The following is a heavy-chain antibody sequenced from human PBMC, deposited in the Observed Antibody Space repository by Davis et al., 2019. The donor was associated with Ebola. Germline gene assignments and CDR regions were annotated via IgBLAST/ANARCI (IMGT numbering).Heavy chain of an antibody. J-gene: IGHJ1*01. CDR2: IKTAGDT. D-gene: IGHD6-19*01. Sequence: PGGSLRLSCAASGFTFSTYDMHWVRQAPGKGLEWVSGIKTAGDTYYPGSVKGRFTISRDNSKNTLYLQMNSLRAEDTAVYYCARSVVAGTGEYFQHWGQGTLVTVSS. V-gene: IGHV3-13*01. CDR1: GFTFSTYD. CDR3: ARSVVAGTGEYFQH.